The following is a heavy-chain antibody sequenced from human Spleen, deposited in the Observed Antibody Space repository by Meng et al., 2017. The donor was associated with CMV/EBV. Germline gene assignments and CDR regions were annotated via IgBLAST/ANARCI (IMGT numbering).Heavy chain of an antibody. J-gene: IGHJ4*02. CDR2: IRYDGNNK. CDR1: GFTLSSYS. CDR3: AKRDCAY. Sequence: GGSLRLSCSASGFTLSSYSMKWVRQAPGKGLEWVAFIRYDGNNKYYADSVKGRFTISRDNARNTLYLQMNSLRAEDTAVYYCAKRDCAYWGQGTLVTVSS. V-gene: IGHV3-30*02. D-gene: IGHD2-21*02.